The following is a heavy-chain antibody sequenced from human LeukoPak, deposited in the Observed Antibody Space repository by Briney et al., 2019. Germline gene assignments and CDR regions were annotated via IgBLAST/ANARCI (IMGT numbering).Heavy chain of an antibody. J-gene: IGHJ5*02. CDR1: GGSFSGYY. D-gene: IGHD4-17*01. CDR2: IYYSGST. V-gene: IGHV4-34*01. CDR3: VKQERDFGDSRTES. Sequence: PSETLSLTCAVYGGSFSGYYWSWIRQPPGKGLEWIGSIYYSGSTYYNPSLKSRVTISVDTSKNQFSLKLSSVTAADTAVYYCVKQERDFGDSRTESWGQGTLVTVSS.